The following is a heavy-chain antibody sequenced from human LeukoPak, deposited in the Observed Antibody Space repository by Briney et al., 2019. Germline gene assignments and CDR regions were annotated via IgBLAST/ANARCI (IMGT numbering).Heavy chain of an antibody. CDR3: ARGMSMVRGVIIPRYYYYGMDV. CDR2: MNPNSGNT. V-gene: IGHV1-8*01. J-gene: IGHJ6*02. D-gene: IGHD3-10*01. CDR1: GYTFTSYD. Sequence: ASVKVSCKASGYTFTSYDINWVRQATGQGLEWMGWMNPNSGNTGYAQKFQGGVTMTRNTSISTAYMELSSLRSEDTAVYYCARGMSMVRGVIIPRYYYYGMDVWGQGTTVTVSS.